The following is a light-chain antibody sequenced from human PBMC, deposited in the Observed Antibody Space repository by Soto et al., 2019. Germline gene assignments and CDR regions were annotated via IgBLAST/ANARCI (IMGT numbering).Light chain of an antibody. CDR2: DVS. V-gene: IGLV2-14*01. J-gene: IGLJ1*01. CDR1: SSDIGRYNY. Sequence: QSALTQPASVSGSPGQSMTISCAGTSSDIGRYNYVSWYQQYPGKAPKFMIYDVSNRPSGVSNRFSGSKSGNTASLTISGLQAEDEADYYCSSYLSSSTYVFGTGTKLTVL. CDR3: SSYLSSSTYV.